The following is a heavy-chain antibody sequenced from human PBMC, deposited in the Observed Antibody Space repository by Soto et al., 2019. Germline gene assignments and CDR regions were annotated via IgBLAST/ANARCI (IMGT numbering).Heavy chain of an antibody. CDR1: GYTFTSYG. J-gene: IGHJ4*02. CDR3: ARDRIAAAGPFDY. D-gene: IGHD6-13*01. Sequence: ASVKVSCKASGYTFTSYGISWVRQAPGQGLEWMGWINPYNGNTKYAQKVQGRVTMTTDTSTSTAYMELSSLRSEDTAVYYCARDRIAAAGPFDYWGQGTLVTVSS. V-gene: IGHV1-18*01. CDR2: INPYNGNT.